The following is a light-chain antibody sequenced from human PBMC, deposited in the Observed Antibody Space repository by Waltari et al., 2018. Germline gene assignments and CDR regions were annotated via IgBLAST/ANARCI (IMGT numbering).Light chain of an antibody. CDR3: QQYASYPYT. V-gene: IGKV1-5*03. J-gene: IGKJ2*01. Sequence: DIQLTQSPSTLSASVGDRFTITCRASQSIADWLAWDQQKPGKAPKLLIYKASSVDMGVPSRFSGSGSGTEFTLTISSLQPDDFATYHCQQYASYPYTFGQGTKLEIK. CDR1: QSIADW. CDR2: KAS.